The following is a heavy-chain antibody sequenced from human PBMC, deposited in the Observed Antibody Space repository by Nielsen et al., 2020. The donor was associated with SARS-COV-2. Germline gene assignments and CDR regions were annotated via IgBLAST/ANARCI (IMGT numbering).Heavy chain of an antibody. CDR1: GFTFSSHW. CDR3: AKDPRNGLVRGVIIDY. CDR2: IKHDGSEQ. J-gene: IGHJ4*02. Sequence: GESLKISCAASGFTFSSHWMSWVRQAPGKGLEWLANIKHDGSEQYYVDSVKGRFTMSRDNAKNLLYLQMNSLRDDDTAVYYCAKDPRNGLVRGVIIDYWGQGTLVTVSS. D-gene: IGHD3-10*01. V-gene: IGHV3-7*01.